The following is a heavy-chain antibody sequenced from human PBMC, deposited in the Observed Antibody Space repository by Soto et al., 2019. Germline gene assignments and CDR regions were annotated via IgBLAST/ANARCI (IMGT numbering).Heavy chain of an antibody. CDR3: SVGATDDYYYGMDV. CDR1: GFTFGDYA. Sequence: HPGGSLRLSCTASGFTFGDYAMSWFRQAPGKGLEWVGFIRSKAYGGTTEYAASVKGRFTISRDDSKSIAYLQMNSLKTEDTAVYYCSVGATDDYYYGMDVWGQGTTVTVSS. V-gene: IGHV3-49*03. D-gene: IGHD1-26*01. CDR2: IRSKAYGGTT. J-gene: IGHJ6*02.